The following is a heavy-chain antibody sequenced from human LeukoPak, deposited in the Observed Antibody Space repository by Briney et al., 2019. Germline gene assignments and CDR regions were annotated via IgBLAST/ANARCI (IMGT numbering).Heavy chain of an antibody. CDR2: MSSSSSFI. CDR3: VKNRQSSSSDFDY. Sequence: GGSLRLSCVASGFTFRIYSMNWVRQAPGKGLEWVASMSSSSSFITYADSIKGRFTISRDNAKNSLYLQMNSLRAEDTAVYYCVKNRQSSSSDFDYWGQGTLVTVPS. CDR1: GFTFRIYS. J-gene: IGHJ4*02. V-gene: IGHV3-21*06. D-gene: IGHD6-6*01.